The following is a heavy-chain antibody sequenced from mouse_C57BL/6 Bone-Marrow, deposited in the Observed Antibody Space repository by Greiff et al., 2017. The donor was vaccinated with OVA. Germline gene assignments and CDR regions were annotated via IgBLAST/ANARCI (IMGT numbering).Heavy chain of an antibody. D-gene: IGHD2-3*01. V-gene: IGHV5-6*01. CDR1: GFTFSSYG. Sequence: EVHLVESGGDLVKPGGSLKLSCAASGFTFSSYGMSWVRQTPDKRLEWVATISSGGSYTYYPDSVKGRFTISRDNAKNTLYLQMSSLKSEDTAMYYCARRGWLLRGYYAMDYWGQGTSVTVSS. CDR3: ARRGWLLRGYYAMDY. J-gene: IGHJ4*01. CDR2: ISSGGSYT.